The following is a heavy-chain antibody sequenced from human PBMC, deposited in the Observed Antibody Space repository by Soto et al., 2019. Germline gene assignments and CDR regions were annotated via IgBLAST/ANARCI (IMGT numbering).Heavy chain of an antibody. J-gene: IGHJ4*02. CDR2: ISAYNGNT. Sequence: GASVKVSCKASGYTFTSYGISWVRQAPGQGLEWMGWISAYNGNTNYAQKLQGRVTMTTDTSTSTAYMELRSLRSDDTAVYYCARDGSNYYGSGSYYTFDYWGQGTLVTVSS. CDR1: GYTFTSYG. D-gene: IGHD3-10*01. CDR3: ARDGSNYYGSGSYYTFDY. V-gene: IGHV1-18*01.